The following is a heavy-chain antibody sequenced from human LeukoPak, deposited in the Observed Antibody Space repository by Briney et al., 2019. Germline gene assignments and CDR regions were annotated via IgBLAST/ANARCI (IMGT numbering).Heavy chain of an antibody. V-gene: IGHV1-69*04. CDR3: ARQPEGYNSCYFDY. Sequence: ASVKVSCKASGGTFSSYAISWVRQAPGQGLEWMGRIIPIFGIANYAQKFQGRVTITADKSTSTAYMELRSLRSEDTAVYYCARQPEGYNSCYFDYWGQGTLVTVSS. CDR2: IIPIFGIA. J-gene: IGHJ4*02. D-gene: IGHD5-24*01. CDR1: GGTFSSYA.